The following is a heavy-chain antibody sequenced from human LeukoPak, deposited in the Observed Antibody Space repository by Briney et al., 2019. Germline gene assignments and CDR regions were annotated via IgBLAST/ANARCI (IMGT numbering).Heavy chain of an antibody. CDR1: EFTVGTNY. J-gene: IGHJ4*02. Sequence: PGGSLRLSCAASEFTVGTNYMSWVRQAPGKGLEWVSYISGSASARSYADSVKGRFTISRDNAKNSLYLQMNSLRVEDTAVYYCARNSPGLGYWGQGTLVTVSS. V-gene: IGHV3-11*04. CDR3: ARNSPGLGY. CDR2: ISGSASAR. D-gene: IGHD3-16*01.